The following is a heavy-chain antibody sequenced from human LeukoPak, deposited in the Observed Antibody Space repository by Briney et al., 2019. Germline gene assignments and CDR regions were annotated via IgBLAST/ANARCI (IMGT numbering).Heavy chain of an antibody. J-gene: IGHJ4*02. CDR2: IKQDGSEK. Sequence: QTGGSLRLSCAASGFTFSSYWMSWVRQAPGKGLEWVANIKQDGSEKYYVDSVKGRFTISRDNAKNSLYLQMNSLRAEDTAVYYCARDRTYYYDSSGYYGIYWGQGTLVTVSS. D-gene: IGHD3-22*01. V-gene: IGHV3-7*01. CDR3: ARDRTYYYDSSGYYGIY. CDR1: GFTFSSYW.